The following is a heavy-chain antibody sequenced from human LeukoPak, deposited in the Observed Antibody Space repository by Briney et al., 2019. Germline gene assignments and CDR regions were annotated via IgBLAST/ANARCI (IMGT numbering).Heavy chain of an antibody. J-gene: IGHJ5*02. V-gene: IGHV1-2*02. CDR3: ATGPRLLWFGELSGGRWFDP. Sequence: ASVKVSCKASGFTFTGYYMHWVRQAPGQGLEWMGWINPNSGGTNYAQKFQGRVTMTEDTSTDTAYMELSSLRSEDTAVYYCATGPRLLWFGELSGGRWFDPWGQGTLVTVSS. CDR1: GFTFTGYY. CDR2: INPNSGGT. D-gene: IGHD3-10*01.